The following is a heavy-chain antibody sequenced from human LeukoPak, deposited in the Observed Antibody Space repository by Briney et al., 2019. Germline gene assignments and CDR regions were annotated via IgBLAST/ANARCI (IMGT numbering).Heavy chain of an antibody. Sequence: GGSLRLSCAASGFTFSSYAMSWVRQAPGKGLEWVSAISGSGGSTYYADSVKGRFTISRDNSRNTLYLQMNSLRAEDTAVYYCAKDSALWFGELRANDAFDIWGQGTMVTVSS. V-gene: IGHV3-23*01. D-gene: IGHD3-10*01. CDR3: AKDSALWFGELRANDAFDI. J-gene: IGHJ3*02. CDR1: GFTFSSYA. CDR2: ISGSGGST.